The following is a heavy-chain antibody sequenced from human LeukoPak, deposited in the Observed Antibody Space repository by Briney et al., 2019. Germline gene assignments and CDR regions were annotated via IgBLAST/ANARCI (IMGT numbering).Heavy chain of an antibody. D-gene: IGHD5-18*01. J-gene: IGHJ4*02. CDR1: GYSFTSYW. CDR3: AKSYSYGYDYFDS. V-gene: IGHV5-51*01. Sequence: GESLKISCKGSGYSFTSYWIGWVRQMPGKGLGWMGSIYPGDSDTRYSPCFQGQVTIPADKSISTAYPQWSSLTPPDTAMYSCAKSYSYGYDYFDSSGQGTLVTVSS. CDR2: IYPGDSDT.